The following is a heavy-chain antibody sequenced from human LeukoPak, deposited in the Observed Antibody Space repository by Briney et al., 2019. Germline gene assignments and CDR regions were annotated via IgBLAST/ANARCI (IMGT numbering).Heavy chain of an antibody. CDR3: ARPPVAAPTSYFDY. J-gene: IGHJ4*02. CDR2: IYTSGST. CDR1: GGFISSYY. V-gene: IGHV4-4*07. D-gene: IGHD6-25*01. Sequence: SETLSLTCTVSGGFISSYYWSWIRQPAGKGLEWIGRIYTSGSTNYNPSLKSRVTMSVDTSKNQFSLNLNSVTAADTAVYYCARPPVAAPTSYFDYWGQGILVTVSS.